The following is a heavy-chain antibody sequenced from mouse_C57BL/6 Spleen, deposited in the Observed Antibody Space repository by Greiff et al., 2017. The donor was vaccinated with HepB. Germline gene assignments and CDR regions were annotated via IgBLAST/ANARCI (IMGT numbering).Heavy chain of an antibody. J-gene: IGHJ4*01. Sequence: QVQLKQPGTELVKPGASVKLSCKASGYTFTSYWMHWVKQRPGQGLEWIGNINPSNGGTNYNEKFKSKATLTVDKSSSTAYMQLSSLTSEDSAVYYCARPPYYSNRYYYAMDYWGQGTSVTVSS. CDR3: ARPPYYSNRYYYAMDY. CDR2: INPSNGGT. D-gene: IGHD2-5*01. CDR1: GYTFTSYW. V-gene: IGHV1-53*01.